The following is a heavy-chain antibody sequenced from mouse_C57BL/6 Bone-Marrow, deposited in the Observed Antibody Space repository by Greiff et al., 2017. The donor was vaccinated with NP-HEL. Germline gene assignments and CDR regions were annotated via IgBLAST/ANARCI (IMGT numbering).Heavy chain of an antibody. CDR1: GYSITSGYY. Sequence: ESGPGLVKPSQSLSLTCSVTGYSITSGYYWNWIRQFPGNKLEWMGYISYDGSNNYNPSLKNRISITRDTSKNQFFLKLNSVTTEDTATYYCAREGTAQAIWGQGTTLTVSS. D-gene: IGHD3-2*02. J-gene: IGHJ2*01. CDR2: ISYDGSN. V-gene: IGHV3-6*01. CDR3: AREGTAQAI.